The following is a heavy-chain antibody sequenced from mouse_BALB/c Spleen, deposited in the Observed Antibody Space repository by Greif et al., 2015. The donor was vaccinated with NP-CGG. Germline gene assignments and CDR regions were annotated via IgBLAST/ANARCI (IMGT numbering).Heavy chain of an antibody. CDR2: ILPGSGST. J-gene: IGHJ4*01. Sequence: QVHVKQSGAELMKPGASVKISCKATGYTFRSYWIGWVKQRPGHGLEWIGEILPGSGSTNYNEKFKGKATFTADTSSNTAYMQLSSLTSEDSAVYYCARRRVYYGSSYYAMDYWGQGTSVTVSS. V-gene: IGHV1-9*01. CDR3: ARRRVYYGSSYYAMDY. D-gene: IGHD1-1*01. CDR1: GYTFRSYW.